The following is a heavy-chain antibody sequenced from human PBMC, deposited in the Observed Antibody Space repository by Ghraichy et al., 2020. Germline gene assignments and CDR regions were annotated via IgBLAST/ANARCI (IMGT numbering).Heavy chain of an antibody. CDR3: ASDSSSGLDYSNFYMDV. CDR1: GYTLNGPY. V-gene: IGHV1-2*06. J-gene: IGHJ6*03. Sequence: ASVKVSCKASGYTLNGPYIHWVRQAPGQGLEWMGRINPTNGLTNHAQQFQGRVTMTRDTSISTVYMELTTLRSDDTAVYYCASDSSSGLDYSNFYMDVWGTGTTVTVSS. D-gene: IGHD6-6*01. CDR2: INPTNGLT.